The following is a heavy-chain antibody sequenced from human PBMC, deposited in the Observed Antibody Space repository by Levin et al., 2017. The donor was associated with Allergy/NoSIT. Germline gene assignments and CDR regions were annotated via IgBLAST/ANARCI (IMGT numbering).Heavy chain of an antibody. CDR2: VNRDGSVR. J-gene: IGHJ3*02. D-gene: IGHD5-24*01. CDR1: EFTFSRYW. CDR3: ARECRDDGSDANHDACDS. Sequence: GGSLRLSCAASEFTFSRYWMHWVRQAPGKGLVWVSRVNRDGSVRSYADSVMGRFTISRDAAKNTVYLQVNSLSADDTAVYYCARECRDDGSDANHDACDSWGQGTMVTVS. V-gene: IGHV3-74*01.